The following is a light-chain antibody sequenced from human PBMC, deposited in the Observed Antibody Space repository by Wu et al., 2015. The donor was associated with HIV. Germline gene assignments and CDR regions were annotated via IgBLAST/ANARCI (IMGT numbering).Light chain of an antibody. Sequence: EIVLTQSPGTLSLSPGERATLSCRASQSVSSSYLAWYQQKPGQAPRLLIYGASSRATGIPDRFSGSGSGTDFTLTISRLEPEDFAVYYCQQYNSLRYTFGQGTKLEIK. V-gene: IGKV3-20*01. J-gene: IGKJ2*01. CDR2: GAS. CDR3: QQYNSLRYT. CDR1: QSVSSSY.